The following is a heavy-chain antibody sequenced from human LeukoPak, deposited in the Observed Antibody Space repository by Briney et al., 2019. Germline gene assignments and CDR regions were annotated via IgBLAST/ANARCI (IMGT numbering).Heavy chain of an antibody. CDR2: ISSSSSYI. Sequence: GGSLRLSCAAPGFTFSSYSMNWVRQAPGKGLEWVSSISSSSSYIYYADSVKGRFTISRDNAKNSLYLQMNSLRAEDTAVYYCALAVAGTLDYWGQGTLVTVSS. CDR1: GFTFSSYS. CDR3: ALAVAGTLDY. V-gene: IGHV3-21*01. D-gene: IGHD6-19*01. J-gene: IGHJ4*02.